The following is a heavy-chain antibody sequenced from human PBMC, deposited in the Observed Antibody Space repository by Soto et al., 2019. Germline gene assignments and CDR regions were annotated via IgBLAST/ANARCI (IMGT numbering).Heavy chain of an antibody. J-gene: IGHJ6*02. CDR2: IYPGDSDT. V-gene: IGHV5-51*01. Sequence: GESLKISCKGSGYSFTSYWIGWVRQMPGKGLEWMGIIYPGDSDTRYSPSFQGQVTISADKSISTAYLQWSSLKASDTAMYYCARLVHLYGDYVGAYYYGMDVWGQGTTVTVSS. CDR1: GYSFTSYW. D-gene: IGHD4-17*01. CDR3: ARLVHLYGDYVGAYYYGMDV.